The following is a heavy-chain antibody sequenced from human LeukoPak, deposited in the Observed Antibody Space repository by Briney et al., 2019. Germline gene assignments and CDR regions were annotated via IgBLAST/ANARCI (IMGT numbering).Heavy chain of an antibody. D-gene: IGHD2-15*01. CDR1: GYSISSGYY. CDR3: ARETVAANHFDY. CDR2: IYHSGST. Sequence: SSETLSLTCTVSGYSISSGYYWGWIRQPPGKGLEWIGSIYHSGSTYYNPSLKSRVTISVDTSKNQFSLKLSSVTAADTAVYYCARETVAANHFDYWGQGTLVTVSS. V-gene: IGHV4-38-2*02. J-gene: IGHJ4*02.